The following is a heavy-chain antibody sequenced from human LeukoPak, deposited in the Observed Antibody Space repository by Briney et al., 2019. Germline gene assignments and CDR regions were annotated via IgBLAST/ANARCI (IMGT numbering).Heavy chain of an antibody. CDR1: GYSFTNYW. D-gene: IGHD3-9*01. Sequence: GESLKISCKASGYSFTNYWIGWVRQMPGKGLEWMGIIYPGDSDTRYSPSFQGQVTISADKSINTAYLQWSSLKASDTAIYYCARRGTLVPFDYWGQGTLVTVSS. CDR3: ARRGTLVPFDY. V-gene: IGHV5-51*01. J-gene: IGHJ4*02. CDR2: IYPGDSDT.